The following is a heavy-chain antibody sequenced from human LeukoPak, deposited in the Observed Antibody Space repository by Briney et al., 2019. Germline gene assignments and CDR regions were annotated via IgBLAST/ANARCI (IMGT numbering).Heavy chain of an antibody. CDR3: TKEVIAAGGNFEY. CDR1: GFTFSTSI. CDR2: ISYDGNNK. J-gene: IGHJ4*02. Sequence: GGSLRLSCAASGFTFSTSIMHWVRQAPGKGLEWVAVISYDGNNKYYADSVKGRFTISRDNSKSTLYVQMNSLRAEDTAVYYCTKEVIAAGGNFEYWGQGTLVTVSS. D-gene: IGHD6-13*01. V-gene: IGHV3-30*18.